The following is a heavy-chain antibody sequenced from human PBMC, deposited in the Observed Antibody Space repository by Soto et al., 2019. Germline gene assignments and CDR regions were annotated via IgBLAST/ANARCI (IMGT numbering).Heavy chain of an antibody. D-gene: IGHD6-19*01. CDR3: ARGIPEQWLVLGVGDDKYFQH. CDR2: MNPNSGNT. V-gene: IGHV1-8*01. Sequence: QVQLVQSGAEVKKPGASVKVSCKASGYTFTSYDINWVRQATGQGLEWMGWMNPNSGNTGYAQKFQGRVTMTRNTSISTAYMELSSLRSEDTAVYYCARGIPEQWLVLGVGDDKYFQHWGQGTLVTVSS. J-gene: IGHJ1*01. CDR1: GYTFTSYD.